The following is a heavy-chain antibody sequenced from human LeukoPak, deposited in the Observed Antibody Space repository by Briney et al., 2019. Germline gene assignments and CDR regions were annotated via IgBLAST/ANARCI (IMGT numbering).Heavy chain of an antibody. CDR1: GFTFSSYS. V-gene: IGHV3-48*04. CDR2: ISSSSSTI. CDR3: ARNRVVITGYYFDY. J-gene: IGHJ4*02. Sequence: GVSLRLSCAASGFTFSSYSMNWVRQAPGKGLEWVSYISSSSSTIYYADSVKGRFTISRDNAKNSLYLQMNSLRAEDTAVYYCARNRVVITGYYFDYWGQGTLVTVSS. D-gene: IGHD3-22*01.